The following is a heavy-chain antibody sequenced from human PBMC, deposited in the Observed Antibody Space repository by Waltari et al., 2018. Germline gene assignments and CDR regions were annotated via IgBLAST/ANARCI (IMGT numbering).Heavy chain of an antibody. D-gene: IGHD2-2*03. CDR1: GYFINTGFF. Sequence: QVQLQESGPGLVRPSETLSLTCDVSGYFINTGFFWGWIRQPPGKGLEWLGNSYHDGTTYYNPSRNHRLMISLDTSKNQFSLRLNFVEVADTAVYYCARQTLGYCTSAACRRLETWGQGILVTVSS. CDR2: SYHDGTT. V-gene: IGHV4-38-2*01. CDR3: ARQTLGYCTSAACRRLET. J-gene: IGHJ5*02.